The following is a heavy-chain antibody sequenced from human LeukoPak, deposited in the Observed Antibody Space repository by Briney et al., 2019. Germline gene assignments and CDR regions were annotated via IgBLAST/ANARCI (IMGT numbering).Heavy chain of an antibody. J-gene: IGHJ4*02. D-gene: IGHD4-17*01. Sequence: GGSLRLSCAASGFTFSSYWMHWVRHAPGKGLVWVSRINSDGSSTSYAGSVKGRFTISRDNAKNTLYLQMNSLRAEDTAVYYCARVGDYYGDYVRFDYWGQGTLVTVSS. CDR1: GFTFSSYW. V-gene: IGHV3-74*01. CDR2: INSDGSST. CDR3: ARVGDYYGDYVRFDY.